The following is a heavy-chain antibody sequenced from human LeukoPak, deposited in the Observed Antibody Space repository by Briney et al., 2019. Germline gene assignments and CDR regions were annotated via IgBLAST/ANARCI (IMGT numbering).Heavy chain of an antibody. CDR2: IYYSGST. V-gene: IGHV4-39*01. J-gene: IGHJ6*03. CDR1: GGSISSSSYY. CDR3: ARQGRYYDFWSGYSHYYYYYMDV. D-gene: IGHD3-3*01. Sequence: SETLSLTCTVSGGSISSSSYYWGWIRQPPGKGLEWIGSIYYSGSTYYNPSLKSRVTISVDTSKNQFSLKLSSVTAADTAVYYCARQGRYYDFWSGYSHYYYYYMDVWGKGTTVTVSS.